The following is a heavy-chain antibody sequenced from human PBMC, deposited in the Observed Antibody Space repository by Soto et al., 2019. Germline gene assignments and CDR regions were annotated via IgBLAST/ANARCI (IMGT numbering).Heavy chain of an antibody. D-gene: IGHD3-3*01. CDR3: AHRVLRTVFGLVTTTAIYFDF. CDR2: IYWDDDK. CDR1: GFSLTTSGGG. Sequence: QITLNESGPTQVKPRQTLTLTCTFSGFSLTTSGGGVGWIRQSPGKAPEWLALIYWDDDKRYSPALKGRLTITKDTTKNQVVLTMADLDPADPATYYCAHRVLRTVFGLVTTTAIYFDFWGQGTPVAVSS. V-gene: IGHV2-5*02. J-gene: IGHJ4*02.